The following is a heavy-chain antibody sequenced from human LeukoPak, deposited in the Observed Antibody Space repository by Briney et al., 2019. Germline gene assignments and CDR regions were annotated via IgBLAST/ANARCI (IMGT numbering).Heavy chain of an antibody. J-gene: IGHJ4*02. D-gene: IGHD3-16*01. CDR1: GFTFSSYG. CDR2: ISSSSSYI. Sequence: PGGTLRLSCAASGFTFSSYGMSWVRQAPGRGLEWVSSISSSSSYIYYADSVKGRFTISRDNAKNSLYLQMNSLRAEDTAVYYCARAGGSYFDYWGQGTLVTVSS. V-gene: IGHV3-21*01. CDR3: ARAGGSYFDY.